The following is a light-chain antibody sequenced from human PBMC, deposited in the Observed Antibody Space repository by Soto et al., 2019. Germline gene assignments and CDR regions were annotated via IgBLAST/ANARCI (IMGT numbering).Light chain of an antibody. J-gene: IGKJ4*02. V-gene: IGKV3D-20*02. CDR1: QTVTSNY. Sequence: IEMTLPPGTLCSSPPDLLTLSCRTSQTVTSNYLAWYQQKPGQAPRLLFFGASSRATGIPDRFSGSGSGTDFTLTISRLEPEDFAVYYCQQCNNWPLTFGGGTKVEIK. CDR2: GAS. CDR3: QQCNNWPLT.